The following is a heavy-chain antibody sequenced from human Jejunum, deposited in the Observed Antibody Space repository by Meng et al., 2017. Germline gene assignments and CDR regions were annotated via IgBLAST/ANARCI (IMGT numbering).Heavy chain of an antibody. D-gene: IGHD3-10*01. CDR1: GGSFRSYL. J-gene: IGHJ4*02. CDR2: IYYSGSS. CDR3: ARHFSGSGTWFFDS. V-gene: IGHV4-34*01. Sequence: QVQLQQWGAGLLKPSWTLSFTCAVYGGSFRSYLWTWIRQPPGLGLEWIAYIYYSGSSYSKSSLRSRVIISIDTSKNQFSLKLSSVTAADTAVYYCARHFSGSGTWFFDSWGQGALVTVSS.